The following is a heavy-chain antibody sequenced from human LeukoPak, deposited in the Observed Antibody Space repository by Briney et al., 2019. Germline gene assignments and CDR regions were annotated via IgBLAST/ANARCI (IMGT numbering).Heavy chain of an antibody. CDR3: ARSSPVTLQLWPFGIDY. Sequence: PSETLSLTCAVSGGSISSGGYSWSWIRQPPGKGLEWIGYIYHSGSTNYNPSLKSRVTISVDTSKNQFSLKLSSVTAADTAVYYCARSSPVTLQLWPFGIDYWGQGTLVTVSS. CDR1: GGSISSGGYS. CDR2: IYHSGST. J-gene: IGHJ4*02. V-gene: IGHV4-30-2*01. D-gene: IGHD5-18*01.